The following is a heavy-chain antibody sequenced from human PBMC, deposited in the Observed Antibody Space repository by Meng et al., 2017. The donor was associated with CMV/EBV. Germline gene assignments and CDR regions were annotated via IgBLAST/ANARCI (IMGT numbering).Heavy chain of an antibody. Sequence: GESLKISCAASGFTFSSYWMSWVRQAPGKGLEWVGRIKNKHNGYTTEYAASVKGRFIISREDLKNSVFLQMDSLKTEDTAVYYCVRGVSMVREGHYYYYHDMDVWGRGTTVTVSS. D-gene: IGHD3-10*01. V-gene: IGHV3-72*01. J-gene: IGHJ6*02. CDR1: GFTFSSYW. CDR3: VRGVSMVREGHYYYYHDMDV. CDR2: IKNKHNGYTT.